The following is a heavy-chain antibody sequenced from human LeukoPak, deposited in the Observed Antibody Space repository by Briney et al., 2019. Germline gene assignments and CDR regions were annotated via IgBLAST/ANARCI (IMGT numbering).Heavy chain of an antibody. Sequence: ASVKASCKASGYTFTSYDINWVRRATGQGREWMGWMNPNSGNTGYAQKFQGRVTMTRNTSISTAYMQLSSVRSEDTAVYYRTRRSGWYILVYWGQGTLVTVSS. J-gene: IGHJ4*02. V-gene: IGHV1-8*01. CDR1: GYTFTSYD. D-gene: IGHD6-19*01. CDR2: MNPNSGNT. CDR3: TRRSGWYILVY.